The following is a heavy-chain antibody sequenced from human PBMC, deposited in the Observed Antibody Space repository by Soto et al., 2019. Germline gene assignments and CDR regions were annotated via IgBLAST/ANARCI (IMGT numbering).Heavy chain of an antibody. D-gene: IGHD3-22*01. CDR2: ISSSSSSI. J-gene: IGHJ5*02. V-gene: IGHV3-21*01. CDR1: GFTFSSYS. Sequence: GGSLRLSCAASGFTFSSYSMNWVRQAPGKGLEWVSSISSSSSSIYYADSVKGRSTISRDNAKKSLYLQMNSLRAEDTAVYYCARADYYDSDTYYFSGWFDPRGQGTLVTVSS. CDR3: ARADYYDSDTYYFSGWFDP.